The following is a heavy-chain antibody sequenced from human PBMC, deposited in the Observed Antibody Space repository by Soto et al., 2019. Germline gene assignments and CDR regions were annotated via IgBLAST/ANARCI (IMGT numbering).Heavy chain of an antibody. CDR2: ISGSGDGT. CDR3: AGPGYSSQDY. CDR1: GFTFSSFA. D-gene: IGHD5-18*01. J-gene: IGHJ4*02. V-gene: IGHV3-23*01. Sequence: GGSLRLSCAAPGFTFSSFALSWVRQAPGKGLEWVSAISGSGDGTDYADSVKGRFTISRDNSKNTLYLQMNSLRAEDTAVYYCAGPGYSSQDYWGQGALVTVSS.